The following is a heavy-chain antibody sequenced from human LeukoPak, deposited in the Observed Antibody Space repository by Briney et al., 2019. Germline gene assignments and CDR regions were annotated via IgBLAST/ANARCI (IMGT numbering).Heavy chain of an antibody. CDR3: ARGLRFLEWLLLDYYYYMDV. D-gene: IGHD3-3*01. Sequence: ASVKVSCKASGYTFTNYHINWVRQATGQGLEWMGWMNPNSGNTGYAQKFQGRVTMTRNTSISTAYMELSSLRSEDTAVYYCARGLRFLEWLLLDYYYYMDVWGKGTTVTVSS. CDR2: MNPNSGNT. J-gene: IGHJ6*03. V-gene: IGHV1-8*02. CDR1: GYTFTNYH.